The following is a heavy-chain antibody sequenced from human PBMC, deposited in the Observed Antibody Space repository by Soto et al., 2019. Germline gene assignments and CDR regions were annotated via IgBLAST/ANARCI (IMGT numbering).Heavy chain of an antibody. CDR2: IFHDGTA. CDR3: ARLVYDTRLNYMYFDF. Sequence: SETLSLTCAVSGVSISSGNWWTWVRQSPQRGLEYIGEIFHDGTANYYPSFERRVAISVDTSKNQFSLKLTSVTAADTAIYFCARLVYDTRLNYMYFDFWGQGTPVTVSS. J-gene: IGHJ4*02. D-gene: IGHD3-10*01. CDR1: GVSISSGNW. V-gene: IGHV4-4*02.